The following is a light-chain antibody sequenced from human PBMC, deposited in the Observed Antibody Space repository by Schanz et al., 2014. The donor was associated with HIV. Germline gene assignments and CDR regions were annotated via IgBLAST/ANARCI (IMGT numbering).Light chain of an antibody. CDR3: QQLSSYPLT. CDR2: AAS. Sequence: AIRITQSPSSLSASTGDRVTITCRASQGISTYLAWYQQKPGKAPKLLIYAASILHSGVPSRFSGSGSGTDFTLTISSLQPEDFATYYCQQLSSYPLTFGGGTKVEIK. J-gene: IGKJ4*01. V-gene: IGKV1-8*01. CDR1: QGISTY.